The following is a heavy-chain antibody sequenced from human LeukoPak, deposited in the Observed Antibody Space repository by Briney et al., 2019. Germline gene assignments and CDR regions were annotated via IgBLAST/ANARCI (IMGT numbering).Heavy chain of an antibody. J-gene: IGHJ5*02. CDR1: GYTFTSYY. CDR3: ARGPGVPRIAAAGPRTGWFDP. D-gene: IGHD6-13*01. Sequence: ASVKVSCRASGYTFTSYYMHWVRQAPGQGLEWMGIINPSGGSTSYAQKFQGRVTMTRDTSTSTVYMELSSLRSEDTAVYYCARGPGVPRIAAAGPRTGWFDPWGQGTLVTVSS. V-gene: IGHV1-46*01. CDR2: INPSGGST.